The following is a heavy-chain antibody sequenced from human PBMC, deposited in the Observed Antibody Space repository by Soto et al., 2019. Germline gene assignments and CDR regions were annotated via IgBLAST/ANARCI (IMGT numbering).Heavy chain of an antibody. Sequence: GGSLRLSCAASGFTFSSYGMHWVRQAPGKGLEWVAVIWYDGSNKYYADSVKGRFTISRDNSKNTLYLQMNSLRAEDTAVYYCARDTSIAARAHSAMNDYWGQGTLVTVSS. J-gene: IGHJ4*02. CDR1: GFTFSSYG. V-gene: IGHV3-33*01. CDR3: ARDTSIAARAHSAMNDY. CDR2: IWYDGSNK. D-gene: IGHD6-6*01.